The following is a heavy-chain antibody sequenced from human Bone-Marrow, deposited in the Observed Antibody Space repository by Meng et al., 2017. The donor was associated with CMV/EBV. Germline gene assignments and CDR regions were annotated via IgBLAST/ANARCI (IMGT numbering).Heavy chain of an antibody. Sequence: SETLSLTCAVYGGSFSGYYWSWIRQPPGKGLEWIGEINHSGSTNYNPSLKSRVTISVDTSKTQFSLKLSSVTAADTAVYYCASRYVWGGYRYTPPWGQGKLVTVSS. J-gene: IGHJ5*02. CDR2: INHSGST. V-gene: IGHV4-34*01. CDR1: GGSFSGYY. CDR3: ASRYVWGGYRYTPP. D-gene: IGHD3-16*02.